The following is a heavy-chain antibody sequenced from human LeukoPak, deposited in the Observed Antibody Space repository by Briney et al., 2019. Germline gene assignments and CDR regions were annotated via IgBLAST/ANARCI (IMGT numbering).Heavy chain of an antibody. J-gene: IGHJ4*02. D-gene: IGHD5-12*01. CDR1: GFTFDDYA. CDR3: AINGGGDSGYGNFDY. V-gene: IGHV3-9*01. Sequence: GESLRLSCAASGFTFDDYAMHWVRQAPGKGLEWVSGINWNSDSIGYADSVKGRFTTSRDNAKNSLYLQMNSLRAEDTAFYYCAINGGGDSGYGNFDYWGQGTPVTVSS. CDR2: INWNSDSI.